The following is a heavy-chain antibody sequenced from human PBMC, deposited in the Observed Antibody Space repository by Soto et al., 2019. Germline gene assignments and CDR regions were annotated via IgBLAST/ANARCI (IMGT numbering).Heavy chain of an antibody. V-gene: IGHV4-31*02. D-gene: IGHD1-1*01. CDR1: GGSITTGGRY. J-gene: IGHJ3*02. Sequence: QVRLQEWGPGLVNPSQTLSLKCSVSGGSITTGGRYWSWIRQLPGKGLEWIGDIYYSGNTYYNASSNIRVTISVEAAKNQFSLKLSSVTAADTAVYYCAQALVFTGGDGFDIWGQGRLVTVSS. CDR2: IYYSGNT. CDR3: AQALVFTGGDGFDI.